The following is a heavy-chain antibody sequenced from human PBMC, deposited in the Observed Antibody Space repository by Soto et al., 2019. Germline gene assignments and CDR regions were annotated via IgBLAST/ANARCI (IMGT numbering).Heavy chain of an antibody. CDR2: IRSKAYGETT. D-gene: IGHD2-21*01. V-gene: IGHV3-49*03. CDR1: GFRCGEYA. Sequence: LILSRAGSGFRCGEYAVSGFRQAPGKGLECVGFIRSKAYGETTDYAASVKGRFTISRDDSRTIAYLRMNSLKTEDTATYYCSRGFYANTSYPRFDFWGQGT. J-gene: IGHJ4*02. CDR3: SRGFYANTSYPRFDF.